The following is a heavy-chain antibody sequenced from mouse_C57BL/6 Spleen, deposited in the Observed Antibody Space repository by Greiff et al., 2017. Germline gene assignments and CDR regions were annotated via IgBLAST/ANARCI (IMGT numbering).Heavy chain of an antibody. CDR3: ARDHYGYDDYAMDY. CDR2: ISYDGSN. V-gene: IGHV3-6*01. J-gene: IGHJ4*01. Sequence: EVKLMESGPGLVKPSQSLSLTCSVTGYSITSGYYWNWIRQFPGNKLEWMGYISYDGSNNYNPSLKNRISITRDTSKNQFVLKLNSVTTEDTATYYCARDHYGYDDYAMDYWGQGTSVTVSS. CDR1: GYSITSGYY. D-gene: IGHD2-2*01.